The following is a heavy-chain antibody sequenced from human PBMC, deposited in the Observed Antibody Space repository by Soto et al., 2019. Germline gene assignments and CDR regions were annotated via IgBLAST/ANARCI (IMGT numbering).Heavy chain of an antibody. J-gene: IGHJ5*02. CDR3: ARAIVGPTTKGWLDP. CDR1: GGTFSSYA. CDR2: IIPIFGTA. V-gene: IGHV1-69*13. D-gene: IGHD1-26*01. Sequence: SVKVSCKASGGTFSSYAISWVRQAPGQGLEWMGGIIPIFGTANYAQKFQGRVTITADESTSTAYMELSSLRFEDTAVYYCARAIVGPTTKGWLDPWGQGTLVTVSS.